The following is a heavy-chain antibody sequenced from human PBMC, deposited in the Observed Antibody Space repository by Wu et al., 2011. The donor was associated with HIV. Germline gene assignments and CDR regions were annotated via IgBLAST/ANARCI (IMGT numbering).Heavy chain of an antibody. D-gene: IGHD2-15*01. CDR1: GGAFSTST. Sequence: QVQLVQSGAEVKKPGSSVKVSCKASGGAFSTSTISWIRQAPGKGLEWMGGIIPLLHEVNFAPNFQDRVTITTDESTTTTFMELTSLRSEDTAVYYCARDGYCSGGSCYGEYNWFDPWGQGTLVTVSS. CDR2: IIPLLHEV. J-gene: IGHJ5*02. V-gene: IGHV1-69*05. CDR3: ARDGYCSGGSCYGEYNWFDP.